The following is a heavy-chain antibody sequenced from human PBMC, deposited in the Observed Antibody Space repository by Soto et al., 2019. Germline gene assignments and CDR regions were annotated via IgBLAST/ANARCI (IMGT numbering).Heavy chain of an antibody. Sequence: EVQLVESGGGLVQPGGSLRLSCSASGFTFSSYAMHWVRQAPGKGLEYVSAISSNGGSTYYADSVKGRFTISRDNSRNTLSLQMSSLRAEDTAVFYCVKVGYCSGTSCYLHWYFDLWGRGTLVTVSS. CDR1: GFTFSSYA. D-gene: IGHD2-2*01. CDR3: VKVGYCSGTSCYLHWYFDL. J-gene: IGHJ2*01. CDR2: ISSNGGST. V-gene: IGHV3-64D*06.